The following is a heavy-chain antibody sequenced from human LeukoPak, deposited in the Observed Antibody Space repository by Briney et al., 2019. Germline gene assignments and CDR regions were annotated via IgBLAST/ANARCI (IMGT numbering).Heavy chain of an antibody. J-gene: IGHJ4*02. CDR2: IYYSGST. Sequence: SETLSLTCAVYGGSFSGYYWSWIRQPPGKGLEWIGYIYYSGSTNYNPSLKSRVTISVDTSKNQFSLKLSSVTAADTAVYYCARATYYDSSYDYWGQGTLVTVSS. D-gene: IGHD3-22*01. CDR1: GGSFSGYY. CDR3: ARATYYDSSYDY. V-gene: IGHV4-59*01.